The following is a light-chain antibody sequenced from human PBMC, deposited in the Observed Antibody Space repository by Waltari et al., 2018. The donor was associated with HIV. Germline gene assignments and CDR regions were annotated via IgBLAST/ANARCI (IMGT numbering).Light chain of an antibody. CDR2: GSS. CDR1: QDISTL. V-gene: IGKV1D-12*01. Sequence: DIHMTQSPSPVSASFGVIATITCRAGQDISTLLAWYQQKPGKAPNLLISGSSYLESVVPSRFSGSEAGTTFTLTINSLQTEDFATYFCQQTNTFPWTFGQGTRVDIK. J-gene: IGKJ1*01. CDR3: QQTNTFPWT.